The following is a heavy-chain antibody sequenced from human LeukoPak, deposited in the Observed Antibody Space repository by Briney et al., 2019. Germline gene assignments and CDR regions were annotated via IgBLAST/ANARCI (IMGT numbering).Heavy chain of an antibody. CDR1: GFTFSSYW. V-gene: IGHV3-7*05. J-gene: IGHJ4*02. CDR3: ARDPASPVPFDY. CDR2: INKDGSET. Sequence: GGSLRLSCSGSGFTFSSYWMGWVRQAPGKGLEWVANINKDGSETRYLDSVRGRFTISRDNAKDSVYLQMNSLRAEDTAVYYCARDPASPVPFDYWGQGTLVTVSS.